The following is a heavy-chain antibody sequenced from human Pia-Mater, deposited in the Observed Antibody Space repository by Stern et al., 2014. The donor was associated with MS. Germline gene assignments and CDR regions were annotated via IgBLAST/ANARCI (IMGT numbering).Heavy chain of an antibody. CDR2: LIIIFDTA. CDR3: ARASERSGYYPDYFQY. D-gene: IGHD3-22*01. J-gene: IGHJ1*01. V-gene: IGHV1-69*01. CDR1: GGTFSNYA. Sequence: GQLVESGPEVKKPGSSVKVSCKASGGTFSNYAISWVRQAPGQGLEWMGGLIIIFDTANYAQKFQGRVTISADESTSTAYMELSSLRSEDTAVYYCARASERSGYYPDYFQYWGQGTPVTVSS.